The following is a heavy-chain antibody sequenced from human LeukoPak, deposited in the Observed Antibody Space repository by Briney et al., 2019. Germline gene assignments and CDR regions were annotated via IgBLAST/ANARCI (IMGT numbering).Heavy chain of an antibody. CDR1: GFTFDDYA. J-gene: IGHJ4*02. D-gene: IGHD3-3*01. CDR2: ISWNSGSI. CDR3: AKGTTYYDFWSGNFDY. Sequence: GRSLRLSCAASGFTFDDYAMHWVRQAPGKGLEWVSGISWNSGSIGYADSVKGRFTISRDNAKNSLYLQMNSLRAEDMALYYCAKGTTYYDFWSGNFDYWAREPWSPSPQ. V-gene: IGHV3-9*03.